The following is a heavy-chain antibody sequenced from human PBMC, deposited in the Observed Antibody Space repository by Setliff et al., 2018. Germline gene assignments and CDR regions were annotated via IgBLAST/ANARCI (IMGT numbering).Heavy chain of an antibody. V-gene: IGHV4-34*12. CDR1: GGSFSGYY. CDR2: IIPGGST. CDR3: ARSFSRREKFLLDY. Sequence: SETLSLTCGVYGGSFSGYYWSWIRQPPGKRLEWIGEIIPGGSTNYNPSLKSRVTISVDTSKNQFSLKVNSVTAADTAVYYCARSFSRREKFLLDYWGQGALVTVSS. J-gene: IGHJ4*02.